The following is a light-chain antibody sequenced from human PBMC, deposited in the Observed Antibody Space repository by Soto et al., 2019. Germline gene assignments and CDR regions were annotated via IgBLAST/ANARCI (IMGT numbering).Light chain of an antibody. Sequence: DIQMTQSPSSLSASVGDRVTITCQASQDISNYLNWYQQKPGKAPKLLIYDASNLETGVPSRFSGSGSGTDFTFTINSLQPEDIATYYCQQYDSLPLTFGPGTKVDIK. CDR1: QDISNY. CDR2: DAS. V-gene: IGKV1-33*01. J-gene: IGKJ3*01. CDR3: QQYDSLPLT.